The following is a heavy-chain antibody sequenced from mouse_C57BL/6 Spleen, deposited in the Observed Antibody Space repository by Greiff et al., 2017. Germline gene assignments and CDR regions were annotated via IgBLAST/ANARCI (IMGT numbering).Heavy chain of an antibody. J-gene: IGHJ4*01. D-gene: IGHD2-2*01. V-gene: IGHV5-17*01. CDR1: GFTFSDYG. Sequence: EVQLVESGGGLVKPGRSLKLSCAASGFTFSDYGMHWVRQAPEKGLEWVAYISSGSSTNYYAATVKGRFTISRDNAKNTLFLQMTSLRSEDTAMYYCARGYPYYAMDYWGQGTSVTVSS. CDR3: ARGYPYYAMDY. CDR2: ISSGSSTN.